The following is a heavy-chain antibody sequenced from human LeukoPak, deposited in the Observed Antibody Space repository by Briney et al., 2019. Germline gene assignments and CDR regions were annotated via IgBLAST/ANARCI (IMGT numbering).Heavy chain of an antibody. Sequence: SETLSLTCTVSGGSISSYYWNWIRQPPGKGLEWIGYIYYSGSTNYNPSLKSRVTISVDTSKNQFSLKLSSVIAADTAVYYCARHYSPYYYDSSGYNYFDYWGQGTLVTVSS. CDR1: GGSISSYY. J-gene: IGHJ4*02. CDR2: IYYSGST. V-gene: IGHV4-59*08. CDR3: ARHYSPYYYDSSGYNYFDY. D-gene: IGHD3-22*01.